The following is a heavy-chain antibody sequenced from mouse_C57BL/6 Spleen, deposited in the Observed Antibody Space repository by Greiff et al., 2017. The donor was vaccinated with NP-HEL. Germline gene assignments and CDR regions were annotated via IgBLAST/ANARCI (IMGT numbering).Heavy chain of an antibody. CDR2: IYPSDSET. CDR1: GYTFTSYW. Sequence: VQLQQPGAELVRPGSSVKLSCKASGYTFTSYWMDWVKQRPGQGLEWIGNIYPSDSETHYNQKFKDKATLTVDKSSGTAYMQLSSLTSEDSAVYYCARERGNAMDYWGQGTSVTVSS. D-gene: IGHD2-1*01. V-gene: IGHV1-61*01. J-gene: IGHJ4*01. CDR3: ARERGNAMDY.